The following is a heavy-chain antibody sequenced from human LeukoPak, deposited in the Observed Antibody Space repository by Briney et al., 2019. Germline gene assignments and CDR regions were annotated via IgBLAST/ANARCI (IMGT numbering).Heavy chain of an antibody. Sequence: SETLSLTCAVYGGSFSGYYWSWIRQPPGKGLEWIGEINHSGSTNYNPSLKSRVTISVDTSKNQFSLKLSSVTAADTAVYYCARDRPLTTPFDAFDIWGQGTMVTVSS. CDR2: INHSGST. D-gene: IGHD1-14*01. V-gene: IGHV4-34*01. CDR1: GGSFSGYY. J-gene: IGHJ3*02. CDR3: ARDRPLTTPFDAFDI.